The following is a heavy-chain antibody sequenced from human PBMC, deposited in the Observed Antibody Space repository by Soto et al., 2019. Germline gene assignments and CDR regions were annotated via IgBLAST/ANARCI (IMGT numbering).Heavy chain of an antibody. V-gene: IGHV1-69*01. J-gene: IGHJ4*02. CDR3: ARASPSTSDRFCSRPLCYFPLH. CDR1: GGTFSTYA. CDR2: IIPIFATA. Sequence: QVQLVQSGAELRKPGSSVRVSCKTQGGTFSTYAISWVRQAPGQGLEWMGGIIPIFATADYAQKFQGRVTLPADESTSTAYMELSSLRSDDTAVYYCARASPSTSDRFCSRPLCYFPLHWGQGTLVTVSS. D-gene: IGHD2-15*01.